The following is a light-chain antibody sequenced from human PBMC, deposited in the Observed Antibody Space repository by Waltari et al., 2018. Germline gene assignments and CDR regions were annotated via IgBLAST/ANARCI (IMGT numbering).Light chain of an antibody. CDR1: PDISNH. CDR3: QQYDTYPRT. J-gene: IGKJ1*01. V-gene: IGKV1-16*02. CDR2: GAS. Sequence: DIQMTQSPSSLSASVGDRVTITCRASPDISNHLAWFQKKPGKAPKSLIYGASTLQSGVPSKFTGSGSGTDVTLTINSLQPEDFATYYCQQYDTYPRTFGQGTKVEVK.